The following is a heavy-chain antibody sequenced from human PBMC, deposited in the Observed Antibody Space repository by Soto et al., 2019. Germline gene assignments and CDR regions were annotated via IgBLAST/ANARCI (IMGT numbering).Heavy chain of an antibody. CDR2: IYYSGSA. D-gene: IGHD4-17*01. J-gene: IGHJ4*02. Sequence: SETLSLTCTVSGGSITSYYWSWIRQPPGKGLEWIGYIYYSGSATYNPSLKSRVTISVDTSKNQFSLKLNSVTAADTAVYYCARENYGDYDHWGQGTLVTVSS. V-gene: IGHV4-59*13. CDR1: GGSITSYY. CDR3: ARENYGDYDH.